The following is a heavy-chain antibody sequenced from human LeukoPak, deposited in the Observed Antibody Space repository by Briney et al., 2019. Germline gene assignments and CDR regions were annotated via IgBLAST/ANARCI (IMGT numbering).Heavy chain of an antibody. V-gene: IGHV1-46*01. D-gene: IGHD2-2*01. CDR3: ARPTSVIPAADIYYYFYAMDV. CDR2: INPSGGST. Sequence: ASVKVSCKASGYSFSSYYMHWVRQAPRQGLEWMGIINPSGGSTNYAQRFQGRVTMTRDTSTSTVYMELSSLRSEDTAVYYCARPTSVIPAADIYYYFYAMDVWGQGTTVTVSS. CDR1: GYSFSSYY. J-gene: IGHJ6*02.